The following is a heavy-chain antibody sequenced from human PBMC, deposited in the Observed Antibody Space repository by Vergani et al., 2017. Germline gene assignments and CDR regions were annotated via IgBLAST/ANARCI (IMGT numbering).Heavy chain of an antibody. D-gene: IGHD3-22*01. CDR3: ARVPITMIPFDY. Sequence: QVQLQESGPGLVKPSEPLSLTCTVSGYSISSGYYWGWIRQPPGKGLEWIGSIYHSGSTYYNPSLKSRVTISVDTSKNQFSLKQSSVTATDTDVYYCARVPITMIPFDYWGEGTLVTVSS. CDR2: IYHSGST. V-gene: IGHV4-38-2*02. J-gene: IGHJ4*02. CDR1: GYSISSGYY.